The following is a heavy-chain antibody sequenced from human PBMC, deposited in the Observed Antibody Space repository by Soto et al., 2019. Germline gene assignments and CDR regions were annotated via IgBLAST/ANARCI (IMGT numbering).Heavy chain of an antibody. CDR3: ARDRGYSCFDY. D-gene: IGHD5-18*01. V-gene: IGHV3-7*01. CDR1: GFTFSSSW. Sequence: GGSLRLSCAASGFTFSSSWMNWVRQAPGKGLEWVGGINEDGSEKYYVDFVKGRFTISRDNVENSLYLQMDSLRGEDTAVYFCARDRGYSCFDYWGLGTLVTVSS. CDR2: INEDGSEK. J-gene: IGHJ4*02.